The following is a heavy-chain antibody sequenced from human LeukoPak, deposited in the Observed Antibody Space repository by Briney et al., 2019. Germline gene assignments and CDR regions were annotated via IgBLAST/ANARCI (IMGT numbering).Heavy chain of an antibody. CDR1: GFTFSKYD. CDR2: ISGGGSDT. CDR3: ARATSFDWFPLGAFDI. D-gene: IGHD3-9*01. J-gene: IGHJ3*02. Sequence: PGGSLRLSCAASGFTFSKYDMTWVRQAPGKGLEWVSAISGGGSDTSYAASVKGRFSISRDNSKNTLYLQMNSLRAEDTAVSYCARATSFDWFPLGAFDIWGQGTMVTVSS. V-gene: IGHV3-23*01.